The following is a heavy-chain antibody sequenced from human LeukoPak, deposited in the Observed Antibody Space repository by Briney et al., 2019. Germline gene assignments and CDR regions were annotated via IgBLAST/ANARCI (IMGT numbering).Heavy chain of an antibody. J-gene: IGHJ4*02. Sequence: PGRSLRLSCAASGFTFSSYGMHWVRQAPGKGLEWVAVISYDGSNKYYADSVKGRFTISRDNSKNTLYLQMNSLRAEDTAVYYCANLSEPDYWGQGTLVTVSS. CDR2: ISYDGSNK. D-gene: IGHD1-14*01. CDR3: ANLSEPDY. V-gene: IGHV3-30*18. CDR1: GFTFSSYG.